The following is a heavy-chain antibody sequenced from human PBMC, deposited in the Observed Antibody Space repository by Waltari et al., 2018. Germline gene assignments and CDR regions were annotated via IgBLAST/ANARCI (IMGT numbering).Heavy chain of an antibody. CDR1: GFTFSSYA. J-gene: IGHJ4*02. CDR2: ISYDGSNK. D-gene: IGHD6-19*01. V-gene: IGHV3-30*04. CDR3: ARVGAVAGTEIDY. Sequence: QVQLVESGGGVVQPGRSLRLSCAASGFTFSSYAMHWVRQAPGKGLEWVAVISYDGSNKYYADSVKGRFTISRDNSKNTLYLQMNSLRAEDTAVYYCARVGAVAGTEIDYWGQGTLVTVSS.